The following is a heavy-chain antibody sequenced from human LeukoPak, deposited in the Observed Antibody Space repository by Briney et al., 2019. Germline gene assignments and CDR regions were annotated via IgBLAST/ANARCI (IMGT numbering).Heavy chain of an antibody. V-gene: IGHV5-51*01. D-gene: IGHD7-27*01. Sequence: PGESLKISWKGSGYSFTSYWIGWVRQMPGKGLEWMGIIYPGDSDIRYSPSFQGQVTISADNSISTAYLQWTSLKASDTAIYYCARPNWGRYYFDYWGQGTLVTVSS. CDR3: ARPNWGRYYFDY. J-gene: IGHJ4*02. CDR1: GYSFTSYW. CDR2: IYPGDSDI.